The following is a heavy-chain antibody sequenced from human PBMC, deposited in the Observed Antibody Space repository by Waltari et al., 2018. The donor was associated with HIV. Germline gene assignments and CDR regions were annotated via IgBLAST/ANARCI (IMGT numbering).Heavy chain of an antibody. CDR1: GFTFSDWY. CDR2: ISSSRMTR. Sequence: QVQLVESGGGLVKPGGSLRLSCAASGFTFSDWYMSWIRRAPGKGLESLSYISSSRMTRYHAYSVNGRFTISRDHANNSLYLQMNSLRAEDTAVYYLAREGGGDYWYFDLWGRGTLVTVSS. CDR3: AREGGGDYWYFDL. V-gene: IGHV3-11*01. D-gene: IGHD2-21*01. J-gene: IGHJ2*01.